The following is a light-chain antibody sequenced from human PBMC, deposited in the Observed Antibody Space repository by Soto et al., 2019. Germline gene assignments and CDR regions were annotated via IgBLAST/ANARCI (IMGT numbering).Light chain of an antibody. CDR2: KTS. Sequence: DIQMTQLPSTLSASVGDRVTITCLASQSFSSWLAWYQQKPGKAPKLLIYKTSSLESGVPSRFSGSGSGTEFTLTISSLQPDDFATYYCQQYNTYPYTFRHGTKLEIK. J-gene: IGKJ2*01. CDR1: QSFSSW. V-gene: IGKV1-5*03. CDR3: QQYNTYPYT.